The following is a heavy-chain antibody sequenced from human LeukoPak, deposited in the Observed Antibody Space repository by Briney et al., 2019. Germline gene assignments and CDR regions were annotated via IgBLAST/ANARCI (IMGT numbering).Heavy chain of an antibody. Sequence: PGGSLRLSCGASGFTFNIHAMHWVRQAPGKGLEWVAAVSSYDGYRKTYADSVKGRFTISRDNSQNTLYLQMNSLRVEDTAVYYCARDRIWGGSLRWGGMDVWGQGTTVSVSS. D-gene: IGHD1-26*01. J-gene: IGHJ6*02. CDR1: GFTFNIHA. CDR2: VSSYDGYRK. V-gene: IGHV3-30-3*01. CDR3: ARDRIWGGSLRWGGMDV.